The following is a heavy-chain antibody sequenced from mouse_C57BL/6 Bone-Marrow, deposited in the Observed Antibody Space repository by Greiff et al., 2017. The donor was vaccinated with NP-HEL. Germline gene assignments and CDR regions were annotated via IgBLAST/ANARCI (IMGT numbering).Heavy chain of an antibody. J-gene: IGHJ4*01. D-gene: IGHD2-3*01. CDR3: ARQGGYYGYAMDY. CDR2: ISSGGSYT. CDR1: GFTFSSYG. V-gene: IGHV5-6*01. Sequence: EVQLQQSGGDLVKPGGSLKLSCAASGFTFSSYGMSWVRQTPDKRLEWVATISSGGSYTYYPDSVKGRFTISRDNAKNTLYLQMSSLKSEDTAMYYCARQGGYYGYAMDYWGQGTSVTVSS.